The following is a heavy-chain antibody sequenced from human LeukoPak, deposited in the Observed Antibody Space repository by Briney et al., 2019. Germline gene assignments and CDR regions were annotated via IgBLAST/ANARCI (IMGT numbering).Heavy chain of an antibody. J-gene: IGHJ4*02. CDR3: ARARDYGEHDY. D-gene: IGHD4-17*01. Sequence: ASVKVSRKASGNTFTSYYMHWVRQAPGQGLEWMGIINPSGGSTNYAQKFQGRVTMTRDTSTSTVYMELSSLRSEDTAVYYCARARDYGEHDYWGQGTLVTVSS. CDR1: GNTFTSYY. V-gene: IGHV1-46*01. CDR2: INPSGGST.